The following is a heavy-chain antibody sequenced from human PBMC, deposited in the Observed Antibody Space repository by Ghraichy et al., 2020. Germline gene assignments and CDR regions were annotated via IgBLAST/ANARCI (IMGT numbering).Heavy chain of an antibody. D-gene: IGHD3-10*01. V-gene: IGHV3-23*01. CDR1: GFTFSSYA. J-gene: IGHJ4*02. Sequence: GESLNISCAASGFTFSSYAMSWVRQAPGKGLEWVSAISGSGGSTYYADSVRGRFTISRDNSKNTLYLQMNSLRAEDTAVYFCATYYGYFRRLDYWGQGTLVTVSS. CDR3: ATYYGYFRRLDY. CDR2: ISGSGGST.